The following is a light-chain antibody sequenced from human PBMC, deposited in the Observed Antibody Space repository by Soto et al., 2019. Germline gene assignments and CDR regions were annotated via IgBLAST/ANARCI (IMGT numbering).Light chain of an antibody. CDR3: QQYNNWPRT. Sequence: EIVMTQSPSTLSVSPGERATLSCRTSLSVSVYLDWYQQKHGQAPRLLIHGATTRATGIPARFSGSWYGTEFNLTISSLQSEDFAVYYCQQYNNWPRTFGQGTKVDIK. V-gene: IGKV3-15*01. CDR1: LSVSVY. J-gene: IGKJ1*01. CDR2: GAT.